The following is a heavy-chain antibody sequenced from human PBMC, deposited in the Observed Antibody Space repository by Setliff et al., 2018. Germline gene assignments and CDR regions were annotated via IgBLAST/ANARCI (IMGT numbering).Heavy chain of an antibody. CDR3: ARSAVAVPGQFYFDN. CDR1: GFTFSSHW. CDR2: INPDATTT. J-gene: IGHJ4*02. Sequence: GGSLRLSCAASGFTFSSHWMHWVRQVPGKGLAWVSQINPDATTTYYADSVKGRFTISRDEAKNSLYLQMNSLRTEDTAVYYCARSAVAVPGQFYFDNWGQGTQVTASS. D-gene: IGHD6-19*01. V-gene: IGHV3-74*01.